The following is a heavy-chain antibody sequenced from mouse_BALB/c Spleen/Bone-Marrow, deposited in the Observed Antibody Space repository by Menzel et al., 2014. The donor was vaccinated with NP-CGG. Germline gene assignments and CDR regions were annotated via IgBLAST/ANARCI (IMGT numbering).Heavy chain of an antibody. Sequence: VQLQQSGAELARPGASVKLSCKASGYTFTDYYINWVKQRTGQGLEWIGEIYPGSGKTYHNEKFKGKATLTADKSSSTAYMQFSSLTSEDSAVYFCASNWDWGQGTLVTVSA. D-gene: IGHD4-1*01. CDR3: ASNWD. V-gene: IGHV1-77*01. J-gene: IGHJ3*01. CDR1: GYTFTDYY. CDR2: IYPGSGKT.